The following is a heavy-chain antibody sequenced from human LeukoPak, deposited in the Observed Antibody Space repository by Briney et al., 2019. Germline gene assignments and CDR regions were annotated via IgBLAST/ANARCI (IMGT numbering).Heavy chain of an antibody. CDR3: ARADRLDGGPYLIGP. J-gene: IGHJ5*02. Sequence: GASVKVSCKTSGYSFTDYYMHWVRQAPGQELEWMGWINPNSGGTSSAQKFQGRVTMTRDTSITTVYMEVSWLTSDDTAIYYCARADRLDGGPYLIGPWGQGTLVTVSS. CDR2: INPNSGGT. D-gene: IGHD2-21*01. V-gene: IGHV1-2*02. CDR1: GYSFTDYY.